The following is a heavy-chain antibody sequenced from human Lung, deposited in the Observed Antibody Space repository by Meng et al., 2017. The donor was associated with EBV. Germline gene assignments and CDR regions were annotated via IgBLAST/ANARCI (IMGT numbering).Heavy chain of an antibody. CDR1: GYTFDSYG. D-gene: IGHD3-10*01. CDR2: FVNIVAT. Sequence: QVRLLQSVAEVEKRGGSVSVSFEASGYTFDSYGISWLRQAPGQGLEWMGWFVNIVATYSAQKFQGRVTMTTDTHTSKAFMELRSLRSDDTAVYYCARGTPGRSYSYYWGQGTLVTVSS. J-gene: IGHJ4*02. CDR3: ARGTPGRSYSYY. V-gene: IGHV1-18*01.